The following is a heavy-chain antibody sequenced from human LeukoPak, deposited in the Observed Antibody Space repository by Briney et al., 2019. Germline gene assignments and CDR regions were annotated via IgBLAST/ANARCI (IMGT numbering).Heavy chain of an antibody. V-gene: IGHV1-2*06. J-gene: IGHJ4*02. CDR3: TRAGDSSGWFDY. Sequence: ASVKVSCKASGYTFTGYYRHWVRQAPGQGLEWMGRINPNSGGTNYAQKFQGRVTMTRVTSISTAYMELSRLRSDDTAVYYCTRAGDSSGWFDYWGQGTLVTVSS. CDR2: INPNSGGT. CDR1: GYTFTGYY. D-gene: IGHD6-19*01.